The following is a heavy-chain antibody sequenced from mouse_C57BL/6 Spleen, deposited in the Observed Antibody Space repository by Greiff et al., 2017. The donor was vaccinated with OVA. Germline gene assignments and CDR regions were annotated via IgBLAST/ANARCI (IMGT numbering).Heavy chain of an antibody. J-gene: IGHJ2*01. V-gene: IGHV2-2*01. CDR2: LWSGGST. D-gene: IGHD2-3*01. CDR1: GFSLTSYG. CDR3: ARNREDGCYD. Sequence: VKLQESGPGLVQPSQSLSITCTVSGFSLTSYGVHWVRQSPGKGLEWLGVLWSGGSTDYNAAFISRLSISKDNSKSQVFFKMNSLQADDTAIYYCARNREDGCYDWGQGTTLTVSS.